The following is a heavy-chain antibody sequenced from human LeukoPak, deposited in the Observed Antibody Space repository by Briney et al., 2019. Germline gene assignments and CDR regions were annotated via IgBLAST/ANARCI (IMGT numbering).Heavy chain of an antibody. D-gene: IGHD4-17*01. CDR3: ARDFDYGVGYYMDV. CDR1: GGSISSAY. Sequence: SETLSLTCTVSGGSISSAYWSWIRQPAGKGREWIGRIYSSGSTNYNPSLKSRVTISADTSKKQLSLKLSSVTAADTAVYYCARDFDYGVGYYMDVWGKGITVTVSS. V-gene: IGHV4-4*07. CDR2: IYSSGST. J-gene: IGHJ6*03.